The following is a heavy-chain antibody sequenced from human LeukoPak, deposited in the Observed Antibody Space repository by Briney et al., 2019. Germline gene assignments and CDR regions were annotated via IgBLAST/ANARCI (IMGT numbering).Heavy chain of an antibody. J-gene: IGHJ4*02. V-gene: IGHV3-9*01. CDR1: GFTFDDYA. CDR3: AGPGEAQGGY. D-gene: IGHD1-1*01. Sequence: GGSLRLSCAASGFTFDDYAMHWVRQAPGKGLEWVSGISWNSGSIGYADSVKGRFTISRDNAKNSLYLQMNSLRAEDTAVYYCAGPGEAQGGYWGQGTLVTVSS. CDR2: ISWNSGSI.